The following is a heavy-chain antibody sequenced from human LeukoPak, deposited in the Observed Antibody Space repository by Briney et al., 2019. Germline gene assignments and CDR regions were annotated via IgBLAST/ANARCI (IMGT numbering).Heavy chain of an antibody. CDR1: GGSFGDFA. V-gene: IGHV1-69*05. J-gene: IGHJ5*02. D-gene: IGHD1-14*01. CDR3: AATSIIFNWFDP. Sequence: SVKVSCKASGGSFGDFAIIWVRQASGHGLEWMGRSVPMSDTKDYAQKFQGRVTFTTDESTTTAHMELSNLSPEDTAVYYCAATSIIFNWFDPWGQGTLVTVSS. CDR2: SVPMSDTK.